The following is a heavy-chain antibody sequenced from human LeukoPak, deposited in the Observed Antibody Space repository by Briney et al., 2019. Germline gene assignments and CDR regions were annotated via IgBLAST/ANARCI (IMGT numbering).Heavy chain of an antibody. CDR2: ISSSSSYI. J-gene: IGHJ4*02. Sequence: GGSLRLSCAASGFTFSSYSMNWVRQAPGKGLEWVSSISSSSSYIYYADSVKGRFTISRDNAKNSLYLQMNSLRAEDTAVYYCARGHYYYYGSGSYYNDGDYWGQGTQVTVSS. CDR1: GFTFSSYS. D-gene: IGHD3-10*01. CDR3: ARGHYYYYGSGSYYNDGDY. V-gene: IGHV3-21*01.